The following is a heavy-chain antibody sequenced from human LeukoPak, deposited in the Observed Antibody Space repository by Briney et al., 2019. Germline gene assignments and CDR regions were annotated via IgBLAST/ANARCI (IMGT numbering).Heavy chain of an antibody. CDR2: IYNSGST. Sequence: SETLSLTCTVSGVSISSYYWNWIRQPAGKGLEWIGHIYNSGSTNYNPSLKSRVTMSVDTSKNQFSLRLSSMTAADTAVYYCARGEDWYTYWGQGTLVTVSS. V-gene: IGHV4-4*07. CDR1: GVSISSYY. CDR3: ARGEDWYTY. D-gene: IGHD3/OR15-3a*01. J-gene: IGHJ4*02.